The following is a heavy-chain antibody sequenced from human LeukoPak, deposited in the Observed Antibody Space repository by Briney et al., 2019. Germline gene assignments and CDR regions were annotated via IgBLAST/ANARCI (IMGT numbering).Heavy chain of an antibody. CDR1: GYTFTSYY. J-gene: IGHJ5*02. D-gene: IGHD2-2*02. CDR2: MNPNNGNT. V-gene: IGHV1-8*02. Sequence: GASVKVSCKASGYTFTSYYMHWVRPAPGQGLEWMGWMNPNNGNTGYAQKFQGRVTMTRDTSISTAYMELRGLRSEDTAVYYCVRDGEGAAISVNYWFDPWGQGTLVTVSS. CDR3: VRDGEGAAISVNYWFDP.